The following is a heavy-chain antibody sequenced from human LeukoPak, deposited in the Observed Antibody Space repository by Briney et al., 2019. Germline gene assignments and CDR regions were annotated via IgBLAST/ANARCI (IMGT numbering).Heavy chain of an antibody. CDR1: GGSISSSSYY. CDR3: ARGGISNGYNYVNYYYYYMDV. J-gene: IGHJ6*03. Sequence: SETLSLTCTVSGGSISSSSYYWGWIRQPPGKGLDWIGSIYYSGSTNYNPSLKSRVTISVDTSKNQFSLKLSSVTAADTAVYYCARGGISNGYNYVNYYYYYMDVWGKGTTVTVSS. CDR2: IYYSGST. V-gene: IGHV4-39*07. D-gene: IGHD5-24*01.